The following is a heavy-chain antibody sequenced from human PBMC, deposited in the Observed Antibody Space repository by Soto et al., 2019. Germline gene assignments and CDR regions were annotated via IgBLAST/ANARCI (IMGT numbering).Heavy chain of an antibody. CDR3: ARSAVAVTSVGYFDY. J-gene: IGHJ4*02. CDR1: GYSISSSNW. V-gene: IGHV4-28*01. D-gene: IGHD6-19*01. CDR2: IYYSGST. Sequence: QVQLQESGPGLVEPSDTLSLTCAVSGYSISSSNWWGWIRQPPGKGLEWIGYIYYSGSTYYNPSLKGRVTMSVDTSKNQFSLKLSSVTAVDTAVYYCARSAVAVTSVGYFDYWGQGTLVTVSS.